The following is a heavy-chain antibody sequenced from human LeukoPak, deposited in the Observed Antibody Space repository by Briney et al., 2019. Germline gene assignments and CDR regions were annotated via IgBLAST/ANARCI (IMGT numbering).Heavy chain of an antibody. CDR1: GGSFSGYY. CDR3: ARIPTESGYSGYDSREYYFDY. V-gene: IGHV4-34*01. Sequence: SETLSLTCAVYGGSFSGYYWSWIRQPPGKGLEWTGEINHSGSTNYNPSLKSRVTISVDTSKNQFSLKLSSVTAADTAVYYCARIPTESGYSGYDSREYYFDYWGQRTLVTVSS. J-gene: IGHJ4*02. CDR2: INHSGST. D-gene: IGHD5-12*01.